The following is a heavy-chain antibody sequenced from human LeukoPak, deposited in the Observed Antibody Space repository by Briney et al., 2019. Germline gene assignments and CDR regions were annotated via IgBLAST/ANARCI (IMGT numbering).Heavy chain of an antibody. CDR3: AADYFGSGNSATFDI. CDR1: GYKFSKYW. J-gene: IGHJ3*02. V-gene: IGHV5-51*01. Sequence: GESLKISCKGSGYKFSKYWIAWGRQMPGKGLQWMGVIYPDDSDTKYSPSFQGQVTISADRSLNTAYLQWSSLKASDTGIYYCAADYFGSGNSATFDIWGQGTMVTVSS. D-gene: IGHD3-10*01. CDR2: IYPDDSDT.